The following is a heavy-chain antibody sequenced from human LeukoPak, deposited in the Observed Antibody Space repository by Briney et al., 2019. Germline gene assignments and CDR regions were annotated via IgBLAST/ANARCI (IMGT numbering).Heavy chain of an antibody. CDR3: AKGYSYGYSGAFDI. V-gene: IGHV3-43*01. D-gene: IGHD5-18*01. Sequence: GGSLRLSCAASGFTFDDYTMHWVRQAPGKGLEWVSLISWDGGSTYYADSVKGRFTISRDNSKNSLYLQMNSLRTEDTALYYCAKGYSYGYSGAFDIWGQATMVTVSS. J-gene: IGHJ3*02. CDR2: ISWDGGST. CDR1: GFTFDDYT.